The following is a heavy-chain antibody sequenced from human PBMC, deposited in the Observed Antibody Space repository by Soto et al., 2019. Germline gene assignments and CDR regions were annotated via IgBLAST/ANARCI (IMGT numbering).Heavy chain of an antibody. CDR3: ARGSVQLLFDP. V-gene: IGHV4-30-4*01. D-gene: IGHD1-1*01. Sequence: SETLSLTCTVAGASISSGENYWTWIRQPPGKDLEWIGYISYSGSTHYNPSVRSRVTISMDTSRNQCSRKLSSVTPADTAVYVCARGSVQLLFDPWGQGTLVTLSS. CDR2: ISYSGST. J-gene: IGHJ5*02. CDR1: GASISSGENY.